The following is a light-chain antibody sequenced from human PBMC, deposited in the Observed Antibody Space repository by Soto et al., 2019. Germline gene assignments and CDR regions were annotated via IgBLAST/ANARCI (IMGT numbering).Light chain of an antibody. CDR1: QSVSSY. CDR2: DAS. Sequence: EIVLTQSPATLSLSPGERATLSCRASQSVSSYLAWYQQKPGQAPRLLIYDASNRATGIPARFSGSGSGTDLTLTIRSLEPEDFAVYYWQQRSNWYTFGQGTKLEIK. V-gene: IGKV3-11*01. J-gene: IGKJ2*01. CDR3: QQRSNWYT.